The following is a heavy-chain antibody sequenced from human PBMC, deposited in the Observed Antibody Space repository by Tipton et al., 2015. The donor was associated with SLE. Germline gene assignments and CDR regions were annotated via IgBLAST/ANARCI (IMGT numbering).Heavy chain of an antibody. J-gene: IGHJ6*03. D-gene: IGHD2-2*01. CDR3: ARCSTRHYYYYYMDV. CDR1: GGSFSGFY. CDR2: IDHSGST. V-gene: IGHV4-34*01. Sequence: TLSLTCAVYGGSFSGFYWNWIRQPPGKGLEWIGEIDHSGSTNYNPSLKSRVTISVDKSNNQFSLKLSSVTAADTAVYYCARCSTRHYYYYYMDVWGKGTTVTVSS.